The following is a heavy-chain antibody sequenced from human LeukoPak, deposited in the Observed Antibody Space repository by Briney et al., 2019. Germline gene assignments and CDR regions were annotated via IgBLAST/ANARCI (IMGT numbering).Heavy chain of an antibody. D-gene: IGHD1-14*01. J-gene: IGHJ4*02. V-gene: IGHV4-59*01. CDR1: GGSISSYY. CDR3: VRANRFDY. Sequence: PSETLSLTCTVSGGSISSYYWSCFRQPPGKGLEWIGDIYYSGSTNYNPSLKSRVTISVDTSKNQFSLKLTSVTAADTAVYFCVRANRFDYWGQGTLVTVSS. CDR2: IYYSGST.